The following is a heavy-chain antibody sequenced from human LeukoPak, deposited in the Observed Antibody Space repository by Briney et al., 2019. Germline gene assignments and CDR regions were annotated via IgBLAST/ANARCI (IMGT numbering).Heavy chain of an antibody. J-gene: IGHJ4*02. D-gene: IGHD1-26*01. CDR2: LYYSGSP. CDR1: GGSISSYY. Sequence: SETLSITCTVSGGSISSYYWSWIRQPPGKGLEWIGYLYYSGSPNYNPSLKSRVTISVDTAKNQSSLKLSSVTAADTAVYYCARDVGRGYIDYWGQGTLVTVSS. CDR3: ARDVGRGYIDY. V-gene: IGHV4-59*01.